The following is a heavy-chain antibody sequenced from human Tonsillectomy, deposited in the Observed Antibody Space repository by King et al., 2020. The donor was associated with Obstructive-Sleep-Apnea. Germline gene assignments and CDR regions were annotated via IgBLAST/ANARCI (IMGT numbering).Heavy chain of an antibody. CDR2: IYNSGST. J-gene: IGHJ1*01. Sequence: VQLQESGPGLVKPSETLSLTCTVSGGSVSSTSFYWSWIRQSPGKGLEWIGYIYNSGSTDYNPSLKSRATISIDTSRNQFSLKLNSVTAAATAVYYCARESRWLQSFWGPGTLVTVSS. CDR1: GGSVSSTSFY. V-gene: IGHV4-61*01. CDR3: ARESRWLQSF. D-gene: IGHD5-24*01.